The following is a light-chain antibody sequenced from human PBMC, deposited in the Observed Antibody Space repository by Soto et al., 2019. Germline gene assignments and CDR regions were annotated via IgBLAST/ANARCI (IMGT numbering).Light chain of an antibody. CDR2: DVI. V-gene: IGLV2-11*01. Sequence: QSALTQPRSVSGSPGQSVTISCTGTGNDVGAYNYVSWYQQHPGRPPKLMIYDVIKRPSGVPYRFSGSKSGNTASLTISGLQADDEADYYCCSYAGNFIWVFGGGTKLTVL. J-gene: IGLJ3*02. CDR3: CSYAGNFIWV. CDR1: GNDVGAYNY.